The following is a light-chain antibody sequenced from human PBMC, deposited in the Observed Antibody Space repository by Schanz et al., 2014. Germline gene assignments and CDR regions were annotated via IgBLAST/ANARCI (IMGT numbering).Light chain of an antibody. Sequence: QSALTQPRSVSGSPGQSVTISCTGTSSDVGGYNYVSWYQQHPGKAPKLMIYDVSKRPSGVPDRFSGSKSGNTASLTVSGVQPEDEADYYCSSYAGTNFWVFGGGTKLTVL. CDR2: DVS. V-gene: IGLV2-11*01. CDR3: SSYAGTNFWV. CDR1: SSDVGGYNY. J-gene: IGLJ3*02.